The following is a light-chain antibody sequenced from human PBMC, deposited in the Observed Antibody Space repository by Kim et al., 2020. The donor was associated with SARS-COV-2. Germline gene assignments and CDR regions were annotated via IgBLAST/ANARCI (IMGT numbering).Light chain of an antibody. J-gene: IGKJ1*01. CDR2: GTS. V-gene: IGKV3-20*01. CDR1: QSVSSGY. Sequence: SPGERATLSCRASQSVSSGYLAWYQQKPGQAPRLLVYGTSSRATGIPDRFSGSGSGTDFTLTINRLEPEDFAVYYCQQYGTSPWTFGQGTKVDIK. CDR3: QQYGTSPWT.